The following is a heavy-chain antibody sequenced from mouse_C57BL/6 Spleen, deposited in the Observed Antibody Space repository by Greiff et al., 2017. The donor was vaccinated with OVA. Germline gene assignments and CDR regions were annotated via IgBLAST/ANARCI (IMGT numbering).Heavy chain of an antibody. CDR1: GFTFSSYA. J-gene: IGHJ2*01. D-gene: IGHD4-1*01. CDR2: ISDGGSYT. CDR3: AGGDWDGYFDY. V-gene: IGHV5-4*01. Sequence: EVQLVESGGGLVKPGGSLKLSCAASGFTFSSYAMSWVRQTPEQRLEWVATISDGGSYTYYPDNVKGRITISRDNAKNNLYLQMSHLKSEDTAMYYCAGGDWDGYFDYWGQGTTLTVSS.